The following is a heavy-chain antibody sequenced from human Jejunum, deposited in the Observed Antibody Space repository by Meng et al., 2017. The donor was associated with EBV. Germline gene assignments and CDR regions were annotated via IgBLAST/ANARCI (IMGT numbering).Heavy chain of an antibody. J-gene: IGHJ4*02. CDR2: ISAYNGNT. CDR1: GYTFTNYG. D-gene: IGHD2-15*01. CDR3: TILSHCDGGICYSYDY. V-gene: IGHV1-18*01. Sequence: QGQVVQSGAGVKEPGASVKVSCKASGYTFTNYGVSWVRQAPGQGLEWMGWISAYNGNTDYAQKLQGRVTMTTDTPTSTAYMELRSLRSDDTAVYYCTILSHCDGGICYSYDYWGQGTLVTVSS.